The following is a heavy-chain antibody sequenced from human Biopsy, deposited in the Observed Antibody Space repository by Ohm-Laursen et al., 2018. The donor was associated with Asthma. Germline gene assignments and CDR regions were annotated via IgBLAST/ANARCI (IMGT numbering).Heavy chain of an antibody. D-gene: IGHD3-9*01. V-gene: IGHV3-30-3*01. CDR3: ARTYYDFLTGQVNDAFAI. Sequence: SLRLSCAASGFTFSTYAMHWVRQAPGKGLEWVAVISYDGSNKYYADSVKGRFTISRDNSKNTLYLQMNSLRSEDTAVYYCARTYYDFLTGQVNDAFAIWGQGTMVTVSS. CDR1: GFTFSTYA. J-gene: IGHJ3*02. CDR2: ISYDGSNK.